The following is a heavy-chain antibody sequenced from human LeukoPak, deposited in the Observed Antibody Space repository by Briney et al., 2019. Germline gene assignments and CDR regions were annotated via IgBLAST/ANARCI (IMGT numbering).Heavy chain of an antibody. D-gene: IGHD1-26*01. CDR2: IHYSGST. V-gene: IGHV4-39*01. CDR1: GGSISSSSYY. Sequence: SETLSLTCSVSGGSISSSSYYWGWIRQPPGKGLEWIGSIHYSGSTYYNTSPKSRVTISVATPKNQFSLKLSSVTAAETAVYYCASPSIVGATGRRNDAFDIWGQGTMVAVFS. J-gene: IGHJ3*02. CDR3: ASPSIVGATGRRNDAFDI.